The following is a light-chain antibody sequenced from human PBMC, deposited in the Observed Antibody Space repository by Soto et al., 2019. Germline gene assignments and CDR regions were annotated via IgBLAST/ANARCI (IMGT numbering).Light chain of an antibody. J-gene: IGLJ2*01. Sequence: QSALTQPASVSGSPGQSITISCTGTSSDVGGYNYVSWYQQHPGKAPKLIIYDVSNRPSRVSNRFSGSKSGNTASLTISGLQAEDEADYYCSSYTSSSTSVFGGGTKVTVL. V-gene: IGLV2-14*03. CDR3: SSYTSSSTSV. CDR1: SSDVGGYNY. CDR2: DVS.